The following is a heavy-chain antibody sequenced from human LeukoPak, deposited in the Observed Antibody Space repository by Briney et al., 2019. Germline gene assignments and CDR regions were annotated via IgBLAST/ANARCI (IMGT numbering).Heavy chain of an antibody. V-gene: IGHV1-69*06. J-gene: IGHJ6*03. CDR2: IIPIFGTA. Sequence: SVKVSCKASGGTFSSYAISWVRQAPGQGLEWMGGIIPIFGTASYAQKFQGRVTITADKSTSTAYMELSSLRSEDTAVYYCARGSLLWFGELLSYYYMDVWGKGTTVTVSS. CDR1: GGTFSSYA. CDR3: ARGSLLWFGELLSYYYMDV. D-gene: IGHD3-10*01.